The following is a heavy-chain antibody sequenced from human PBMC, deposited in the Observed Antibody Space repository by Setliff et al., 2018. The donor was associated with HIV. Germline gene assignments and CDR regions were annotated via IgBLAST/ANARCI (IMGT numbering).Heavy chain of an antibody. CDR2: TYYRSKWYK. CDR3: ARGRDEYGWPTVTLTYYYCYYIDV. J-gene: IGHJ6*03. V-gene: IGHV6-1*01. Sequence: SQTLSLTCVISGDNVSSSTAAWNWIRQSPSRGLEWLGRTYYRSKWYKDYAVSVKSRINISADTSKNHFSLQLISVSPEDSAIYYCARGRDEYGWPTVTLTYYYCYYIDVWDNGTTVTVSS. D-gene: IGHD4-17*01. CDR1: GDNVSSSTAA.